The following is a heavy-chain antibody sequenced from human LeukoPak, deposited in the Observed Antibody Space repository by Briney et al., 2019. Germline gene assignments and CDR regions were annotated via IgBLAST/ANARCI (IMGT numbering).Heavy chain of an antibody. D-gene: IGHD1-26*01. Sequence: PGGSLRLSCVVSGFTFSSYWMSWVRQAPGKGLEWLANIKQDGSEKYYVDSVKGRFTMSRDNAKNSLYLQMNSLRAEDTAVYYCARVQWELRGVGSYFEYWGQGAPVTVSS. CDR1: GFTFSSYW. CDR3: ARVQWELRGVGSYFEY. V-gene: IGHV3-7*01. J-gene: IGHJ4*02. CDR2: IKQDGSEK.